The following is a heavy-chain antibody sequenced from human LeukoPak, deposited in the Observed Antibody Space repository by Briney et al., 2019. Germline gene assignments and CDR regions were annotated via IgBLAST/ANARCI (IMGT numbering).Heavy chain of an antibody. J-gene: IGHJ3*02. V-gene: IGHV4-39*01. CDR2: IYYSGST. CDR1: GASISSSSYY. Sequence: SETLSLTCTVSGASISSSSYYWGWIRQPPGKGLEWIGNIYYSGSTHYNPSLKSRVTISVDSSKNQFSLKLSSVTAADTAVYYCARQGEGGRAFDIWGQGTMVTVCS. D-gene: IGHD1-26*01. CDR3: ARQGEGGRAFDI.